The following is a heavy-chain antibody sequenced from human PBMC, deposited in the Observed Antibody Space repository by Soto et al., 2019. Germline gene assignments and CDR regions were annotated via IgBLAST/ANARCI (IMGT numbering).Heavy chain of an antibody. V-gene: IGHV3-11*01. D-gene: IGHD3-9*01. CDR1: GFTFSDYY. J-gene: IGHJ4*02. Sequence: GGSLRLSCAASGFTFSDYYMSWIRQAPGKGLEWVSYISSSGSTIYYADSVKGRFTISRDNAKNSLYLQMNSLRAEDTAVYYCARDFPVLRYFDWPGYFDYWGQGTLVTV. CDR2: ISSSGSTI. CDR3: ARDFPVLRYFDWPGYFDY.